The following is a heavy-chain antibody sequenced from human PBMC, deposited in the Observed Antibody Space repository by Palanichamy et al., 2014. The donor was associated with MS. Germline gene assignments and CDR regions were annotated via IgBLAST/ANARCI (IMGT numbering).Heavy chain of an antibody. D-gene: IGHD3-10*01. J-gene: IGHJ4*02. CDR3: VTERAGAFDH. Sequence: EVQLVESGGGLVKPGGSLRLSCAASGFTVSDAWMNWVRQAPGKGLEWVGLIKSKSNGGTIDYAAPVKGRFSISRDDSNNILYVQMNSLKTEDTAVYYCVTERAGAFDHWGQGSLVTVSS. CDR1: GFTVSDAW. CDR2: IKSKSNGGTI. V-gene: IGHV3-15*07.